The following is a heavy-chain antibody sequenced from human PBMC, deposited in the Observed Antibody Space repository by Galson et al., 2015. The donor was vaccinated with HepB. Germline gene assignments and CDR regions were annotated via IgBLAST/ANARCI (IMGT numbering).Heavy chain of an antibody. J-gene: IGHJ3*02. CDR1: GGSISSSSYY. Sequence: LSLTCTVSGGSISSSSYYWGWIRQPPGKGLEWIGSIYYSGSTYYNPSLKSRVTISLDTSKIQFSLRLSSVTAADTAVYYCARDDYYGGGGGDIGGEGTMVTVSS. CDR2: IYYSGST. D-gene: IGHD3-10*01. CDR3: ARDDYYGGGGGDI. V-gene: IGHV4-39*07.